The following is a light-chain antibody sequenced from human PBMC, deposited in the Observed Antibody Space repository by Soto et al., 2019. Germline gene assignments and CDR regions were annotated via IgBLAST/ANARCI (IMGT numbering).Light chain of an antibody. CDR2: VNSDGSH. CDR1: SGHSSYA. V-gene: IGLV4-69*02. CDR3: QTWGTGIHWV. J-gene: IGLJ3*02. Sequence: QPVLTQSPSASASLGASVKLTCTLSSGHSSYAIAWHQQQPEKGPRYLMKVNSDGSHNKGDGIPDRFSGSSSGAERYLTISSLQSEDEADYYCQTWGTGIHWVFGGGTKLTVL.